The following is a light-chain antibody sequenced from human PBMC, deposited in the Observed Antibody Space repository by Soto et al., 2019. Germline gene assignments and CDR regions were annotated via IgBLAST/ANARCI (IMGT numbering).Light chain of an antibody. CDR3: QQFNTYPIT. CDR1: QDIRGA. J-gene: IGKJ5*01. CDR2: DVS. V-gene: IGKV1-13*02. Sequence: ALPLTQSPSSLSASVGDRVTITCRASQDIRGALAWYQQKPGKPPKLLIFDVSRLQSGVPSRFSGSGSVTDFTLTISSLQPEDFATYYCQQFNTYPITFGQGTRLEIK.